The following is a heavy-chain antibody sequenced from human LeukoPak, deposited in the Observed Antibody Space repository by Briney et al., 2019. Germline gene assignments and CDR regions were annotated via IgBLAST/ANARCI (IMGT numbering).Heavy chain of an antibody. CDR1: GYTFKNYD. Sequence: GASVKVSCKASGYTFKNYDINWVRQATGQGLEWVGWMNPNSGNTGFAQKFQDRVSMTRDTSINTAYMELTSLRSGDTAVYYCARATPGGLHGYSFDYWGQGTAVTVYS. D-gene: IGHD5-24*01. CDR2: MNPNSGNT. J-gene: IGHJ4*02. V-gene: IGHV1-8*02. CDR3: ARATPGGLHGYSFDY.